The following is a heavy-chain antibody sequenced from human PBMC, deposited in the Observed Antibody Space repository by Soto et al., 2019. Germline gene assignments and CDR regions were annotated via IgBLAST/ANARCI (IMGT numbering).Heavy chain of an antibody. D-gene: IGHD3-10*01. J-gene: IGHJ5*02. CDR3: ACSITMVRGVIQKSGDNWFDP. CDR2: SYYSGST. CDR1: GGSISSSSYY. V-gene: IGHV4-39*01. Sequence: QLQLQESGPGLVKPSETLSLTCTVSGGSISSSSYYWGWIRQPPGKGLEWIGRSYYSGSTYYNPSLKRRVTISVDTSKNQFSLKLSSVTAAYAAEYYCACSITMVRGVIQKSGDNWFDPWGQGTRVTVSS.